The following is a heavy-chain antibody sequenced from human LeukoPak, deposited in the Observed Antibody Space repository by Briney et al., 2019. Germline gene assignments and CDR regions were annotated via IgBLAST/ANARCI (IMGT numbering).Heavy chain of an antibody. CDR3: ARDQVGATMRTDY. CDR1: GYTFTSYY. CDR2: INRSGGST. J-gene: IGHJ4*02. V-gene: IGHV1-46*01. D-gene: IGHD1-26*01. Sequence: GASVKVSCKASGYTFTSYYMHWVRQPSGQGLEWMGIINRSGGSTSCAQKFQGRVTMTRDMSTGTVYMELSSLRSEDTAVYYCARDQVGATMRTDYWGQGTLVTVSS.